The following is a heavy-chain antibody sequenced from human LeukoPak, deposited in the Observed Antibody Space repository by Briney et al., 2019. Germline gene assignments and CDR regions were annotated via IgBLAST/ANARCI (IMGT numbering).Heavy chain of an antibody. V-gene: IGHV1-18*01. CDR2: ISAYNGNT. CDR1: GYTFTSYG. Sequence: ASVKVSCKASGYTFTSYGISWVRQAPGQGLEWMGWISAYNGNTNYAQKLQGRVTMTTDTSTSTAYMELRSLRSDDTAVYYCASFLWSKFPPISGSGSYYGYLDYWGQGTLVTVSS. D-gene: IGHD3-10*01. J-gene: IGHJ4*02. CDR3: ASFLWSKFPPISGSGSYYGYLDY.